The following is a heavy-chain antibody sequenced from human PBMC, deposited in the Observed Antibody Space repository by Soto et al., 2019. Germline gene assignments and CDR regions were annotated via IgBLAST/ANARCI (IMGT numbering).Heavy chain of an antibody. CDR3: ASVFCSGGSCYLGAFDI. J-gene: IGHJ3*02. Sequence: GSLRLSCAASGFTFSSYIMNWVRQAPGKGLEWVSSISSSSTYIYYADSVKGRFTISRDNAKNSLYLQMNSLRAEDTAVYYCASVFCSGGSCYLGAFDIWGQGTMVTVSS. D-gene: IGHD2-15*01. CDR1: GFTFSSYI. V-gene: IGHV3-21*01. CDR2: ISSSSTYI.